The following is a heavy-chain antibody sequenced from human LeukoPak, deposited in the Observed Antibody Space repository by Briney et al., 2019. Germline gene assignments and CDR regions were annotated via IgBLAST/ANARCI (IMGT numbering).Heavy chain of an antibody. Sequence: SETLSLTCTVSGGSISSGGYYWSWIRQHPGKGLEWIGYIYYSGSTYYNPSLKSRVTISVDTSKNQFSLKLSSVTAADTAVYYRARWPNVVVTAIHAFDIWGQGTMVTVSS. J-gene: IGHJ3*02. CDR2: IYYSGST. CDR3: ARWPNVVVTAIHAFDI. CDR1: GGSISSGGYY. V-gene: IGHV4-31*03. D-gene: IGHD2-21*02.